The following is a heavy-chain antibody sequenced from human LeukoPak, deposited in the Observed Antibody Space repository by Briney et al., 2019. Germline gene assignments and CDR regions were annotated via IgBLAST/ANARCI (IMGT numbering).Heavy chain of an antibody. CDR3: AKAGVTVREVNDY. Sequence: PGGSLRLSCVASGFTFSSYAMSWVRQAPGKGREWVSAISGSGGSTYYADSVKGRFPISRDNSNNTLYLQMNSLRAEDTAVYYCAKAGVTVREVNDYWGQGTLVTVSS. V-gene: IGHV3-23*01. CDR1: GFTFSSYA. J-gene: IGHJ4*02. D-gene: IGHD3-10*01. CDR2: ISGSGGST.